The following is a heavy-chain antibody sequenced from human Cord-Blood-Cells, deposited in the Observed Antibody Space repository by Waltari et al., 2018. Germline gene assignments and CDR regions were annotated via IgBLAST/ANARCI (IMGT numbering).Heavy chain of an antibody. V-gene: IGHV1-24*01. CDR3: ATVDGGSVGVDDAFDI. CDR2: FDPEDGET. CDR1: GYTLTELS. D-gene: IGHD3-16*01. Sequence: QVQLVQSGAEVKKPGASVKVSCKVSGYTLTELSMHWVRQAPGQGLEWMGGFDPEDGETIYAQKFQGRVTMTEDTSTDTAYMELSSLRSEDTAVYYCATVDGGSVGVDDAFDIWGQGTMVTVSS. J-gene: IGHJ3*02.